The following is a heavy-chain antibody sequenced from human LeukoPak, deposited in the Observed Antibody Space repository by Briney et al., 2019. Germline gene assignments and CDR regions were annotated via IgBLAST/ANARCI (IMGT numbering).Heavy chain of an antibody. V-gene: IGHV3-64D*06. J-gene: IGHJ6*04. CDR2: ISSNGGST. CDR3: VKDFYVVVALMDV. CDR1: GFTFSSYA. Sequence: GGSLRLSCSASGFTFSSYAMHWARQAPGKGLEYVSAISSNGGSTYYADSVKGRFTISRDNSKNTLYLQMSSLRAEDTAVYYCVKDFYVVVALMDVWGKGTTVTVSS. D-gene: IGHD2-15*01.